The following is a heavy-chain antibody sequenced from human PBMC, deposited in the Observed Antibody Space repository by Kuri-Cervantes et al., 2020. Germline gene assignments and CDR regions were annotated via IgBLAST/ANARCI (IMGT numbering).Heavy chain of an antibody. CDR1: GFTFSTYS. Sequence: GGSLRLSCAASGFTFSTYSMNWVRQAPGKGLEWVSSISSSRSYIYYADSVKGRFTISRDNAKNSLYLQMNSLRAEDTAVYYCARVYCSGGSCYDYYYYYMDVWGKGTTVTVSS. CDR3: ARVYCSGGSCYDYYYYYMDV. V-gene: IGHV3-21*01. J-gene: IGHJ6*03. CDR2: ISSSRSYI. D-gene: IGHD2-15*01.